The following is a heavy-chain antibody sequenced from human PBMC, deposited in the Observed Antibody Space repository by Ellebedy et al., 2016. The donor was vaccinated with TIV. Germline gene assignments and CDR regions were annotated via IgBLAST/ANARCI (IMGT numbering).Heavy chain of an antibody. CDR2: ISVYNGNT. CDR1: GYTFTSYG. D-gene: IGHD2-2*01. Sequence: AASVKVSCKASGYTFTSYGISWVRQAPGQGLEWMGWISVYNGNTNYAQKLQGRVTMTTDTSTSTAYMELRSLRSEDTAVYYCARDLSVGTRNYYFGMDVWGQGTTVTVSS. CDR3: ARDLSVGTRNYYFGMDV. V-gene: IGHV1-18*01. J-gene: IGHJ6*02.